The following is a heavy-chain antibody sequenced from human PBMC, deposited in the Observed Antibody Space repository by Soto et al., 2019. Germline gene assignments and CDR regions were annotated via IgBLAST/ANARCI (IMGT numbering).Heavy chain of an antibody. D-gene: IGHD7-27*01. CDR3: KNALGHDACDI. CDR1: GGTFSSYT. V-gene: IGHV1-69*02. CDR2: IIPILGIA. Sequence: SVKVSCKASGGTFSSYTISWVLQAPGQGLEWMGRIIPILGIANYAQKFQGRVTITADKSTSKAYMELSTQRSEVTVVYYGKNALGHDACDIWGQGTMVTVSS. J-gene: IGHJ3*02.